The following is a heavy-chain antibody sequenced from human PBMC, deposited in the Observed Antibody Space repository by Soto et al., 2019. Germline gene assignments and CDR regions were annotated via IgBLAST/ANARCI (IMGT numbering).Heavy chain of an antibody. CDR1: GGSISSYY. CDR3: ARHHDS. Sequence: QVQLQESGPGLVKPSETLSLTCTVSGGSISSYYWSWIRQPPGKGLEWIGYIYYSGSTNYNPSLNSRVTISVDTSKTPFSLTLSSGTGAETAVYYCARHHDSWGQGTLVTVSS. CDR2: IYYSGST. J-gene: IGHJ4*02. V-gene: IGHV4-59*08.